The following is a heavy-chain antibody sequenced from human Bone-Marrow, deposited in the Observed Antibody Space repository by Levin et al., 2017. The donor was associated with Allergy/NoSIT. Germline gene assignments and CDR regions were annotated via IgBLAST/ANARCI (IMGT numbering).Heavy chain of an antibody. CDR3: ARLPGVL. V-gene: IGHV3-53*01. Sequence: GGSLRLSCAASGFTVGNNYMSWVRQAPGKGLEWVSFIYSGGKTYYADSVKGRFTISRDSCKNTLYLHMNSLRVEDTAIYYCARLPGVLWGQGTL. CDR1: GFTVGNNY. CDR2: IYSGGKT. J-gene: IGHJ4*02. D-gene: IGHD2-2*01.